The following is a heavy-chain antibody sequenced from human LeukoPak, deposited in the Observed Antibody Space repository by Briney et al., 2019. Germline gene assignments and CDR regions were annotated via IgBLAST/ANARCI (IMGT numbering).Heavy chain of an antibody. CDR2: IYYSGST. CDR3: ARGYSSWNP. CDR1: GGSISIYY. V-gene: IGHV4-59*01. J-gene: IGHJ1*01. Sequence: PSETLSLTCTVSGGSISIYYWSWIRQPPGKGLEWIGYIYYSGSTNYNPSLKSRVTISVDTSKNQFSLKLSSVTAADTAAYYCARGYSSWNPWGQGTLVTVSS. D-gene: IGHD6-13*01.